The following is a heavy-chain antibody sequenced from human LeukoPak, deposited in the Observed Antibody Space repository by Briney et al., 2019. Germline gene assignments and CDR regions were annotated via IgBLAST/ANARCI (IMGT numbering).Heavy chain of an antibody. V-gene: IGHV4-59*01. D-gene: IGHD1-7*01. CDR3: ARYNWNFRGDFDY. J-gene: IGHJ4*02. Sequence: PSETLSLTCTVSGGSISSYYWSWIRQPPGKGLEWIGYIYYSGSTNYNPSLKSRVTISVDTSKNQFSLKLSSVTAAYTAVYYCARYNWNFRGDFDYWGQGTLVTVSS. CDR1: GGSISSYY. CDR2: IYYSGST.